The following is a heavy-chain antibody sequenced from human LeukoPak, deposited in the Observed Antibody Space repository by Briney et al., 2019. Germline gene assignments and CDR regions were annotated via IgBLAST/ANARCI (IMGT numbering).Heavy chain of an antibody. CDR3: ARDLDRYCSGGSCYSPCY. CDR2: IIPIFGTA. J-gene: IGHJ4*02. D-gene: IGHD2-15*01. V-gene: IGHV1-69*05. Sequence: ASVKVSCTASGGTFSSYAISWVRQAPGQGLEWMGGIIPIFGTANYAQKFQGRVTMTRDTSTSTVYMELSSLRSEDTAVYYCARDLDRYCSGGSCYSPCYWGQGTLVTVSS. CDR1: GGTFSSYA.